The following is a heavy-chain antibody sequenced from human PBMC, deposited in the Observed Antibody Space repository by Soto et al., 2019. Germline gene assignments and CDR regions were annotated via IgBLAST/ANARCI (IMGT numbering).Heavy chain of an antibody. Sequence: ASVKVSCKASGYIFTAYSMHWVRQAPGQGLEWMGVVNPSGGSTSYAQKFQGRITMTRDTSTSTVYMDLSSLTSEDTAVYYCARDENCSDGICYSEYFQRWGQGTLVTVSS. V-gene: IGHV1-46*01. CDR1: GYIFTAYS. CDR3: ARDENCSDGICYSEYFQR. D-gene: IGHD2-15*01. J-gene: IGHJ1*01. CDR2: VNPSGGST.